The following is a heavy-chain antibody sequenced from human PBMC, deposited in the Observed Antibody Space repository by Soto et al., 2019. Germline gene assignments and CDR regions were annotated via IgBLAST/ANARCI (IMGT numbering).Heavy chain of an antibody. Sequence: QVQLQESGPGLVKPSGTLSLTCSVSGDSINTTNWWSWVRQPPGRGLEWIGEIFHSGTTNYNPSLKSLATIGIDESINQFSLKLISVTAADTAVYFCVCGLDWLDPWGQGTLVTVSS. J-gene: IGHJ5*02. CDR2: IFHSGTT. CDR3: VCGLDWLDP. V-gene: IGHV4-4*02. CDR1: GDSINTTNW. D-gene: IGHD6-25*01.